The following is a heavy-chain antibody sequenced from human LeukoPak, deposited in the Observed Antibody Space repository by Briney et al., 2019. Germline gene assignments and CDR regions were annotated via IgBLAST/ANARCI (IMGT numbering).Heavy chain of an antibody. CDR2: IYHSGST. V-gene: IGHV4-30-2*01. D-gene: IGHD3-16*01. CDR1: GGSISSGGYS. Sequence: SQTLSLTCAVSGGSISSGGYSWSWIRQPPGKGLEWIGYIYHSGSTYYNPSLKSRVTISVDRSKNQFSLKLSSVTAADTAVYYCAREGDGPAAFDIWGQGTMVTVSS. J-gene: IGHJ3*02. CDR3: AREGDGPAAFDI.